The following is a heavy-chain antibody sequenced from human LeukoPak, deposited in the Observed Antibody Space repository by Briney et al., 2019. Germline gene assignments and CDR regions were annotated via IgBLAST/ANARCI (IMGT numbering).Heavy chain of an antibody. CDR1: GYTFSSYC. Sequence: GASVKVSCKASGYTFSSYCLHWVRQAPGQGLEWMGIINPSGDYTRYAQKFQGRVTMTRDTSTSTVYMELSSLRSEDTAVYYCASPNPDTTVPPARPTSYYYYYGMDVWGQGTTVTVSS. CDR2: INPSGDYT. D-gene: IGHD4-11*01. V-gene: IGHV1-46*01. J-gene: IGHJ6*02. CDR3: ASPNPDTTVPPARPTSYYYYYGMDV.